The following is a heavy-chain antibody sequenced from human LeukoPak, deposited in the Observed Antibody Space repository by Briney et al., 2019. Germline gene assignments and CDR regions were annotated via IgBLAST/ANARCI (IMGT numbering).Heavy chain of an antibody. CDR3: TRRRFYFDY. J-gene: IGHJ4*02. CDR2: IGNRANAYTT. V-gene: IGHV3-72*01. CDR1: GFTVSSNY. Sequence: GGSLRLSCAASGFTVSSNYMSWVRQAPGKGLEWVGRIGNRANAYTTEYAASVKGRFTISRDDSKNSLYLQMNSLKTEDTAVYYCTRRRFYFDYWGQGSLVTVSA.